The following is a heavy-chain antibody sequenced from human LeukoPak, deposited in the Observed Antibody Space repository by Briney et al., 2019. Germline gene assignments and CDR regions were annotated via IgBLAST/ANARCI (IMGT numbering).Heavy chain of an antibody. Sequence: GGSLRLSCVASGFTFNNYEMNWVRQAPGKGLQWVSHISSRGSIIYYADSVKGRFTISRDNAKNSLYLQMNSLRAEDTAVYYCARDRSGSYYETFFDYWGQGTLVTVSS. CDR3: ARDRSGSYYETFFDY. J-gene: IGHJ4*02. D-gene: IGHD1-26*01. CDR1: GFTFNNYE. CDR2: ISSRGSII. V-gene: IGHV3-48*03.